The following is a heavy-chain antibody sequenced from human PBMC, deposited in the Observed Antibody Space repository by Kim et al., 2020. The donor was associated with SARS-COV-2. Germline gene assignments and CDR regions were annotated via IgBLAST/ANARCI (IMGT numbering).Heavy chain of an antibody. Sequence: GGSLRLSCAASGFSVRNYWMHWVRQRPGEGLDWVARVNEDGRTTTHAGSVKGRFTISKDSAKNTLFLHMNSLRAEDTAVYFCSRDTFGSEDRWGQGTLVTGSS. CDR3: SRDTFGSEDR. CDR2: VNEDGRTT. CDR1: GFSVRNYW. J-gene: IGHJ4*02. D-gene: IGHD3-10*01. V-gene: IGHV3-74*01.